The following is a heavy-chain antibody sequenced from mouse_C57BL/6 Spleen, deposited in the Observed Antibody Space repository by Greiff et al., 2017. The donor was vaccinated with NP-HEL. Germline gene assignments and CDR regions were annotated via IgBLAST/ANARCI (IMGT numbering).Heavy chain of an antibody. CDR3: AREVVAPYYAMDY. Sequence: VQLQQPGTELVKPGASGYTFTSYWMHWVKQRPGQGLEWIGNINPSNGGTNYNEKFKSKATLTVDKSSSTAYMQLSSLTSEDSAVYYCAREVVAPYYAMDYWGQGTSVTVSS. V-gene: IGHV1-53*01. D-gene: IGHD1-1*01. CDR2: INPSNGGT. CDR1: GYTFTSYW. J-gene: IGHJ4*01.